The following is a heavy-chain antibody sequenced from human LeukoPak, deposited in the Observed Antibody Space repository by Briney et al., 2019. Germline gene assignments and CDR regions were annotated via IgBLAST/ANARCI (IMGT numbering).Heavy chain of an antibody. J-gene: IGHJ4*02. CDR3: ARDRGAPTPDAY. CDR1: GGTFSSYA. D-gene: IGHD4-17*01. V-gene: IGHV1-69*04. CDR2: IIPILGIA. Sequence: SVKVSCKASGGTFSSYAISWVRQAPGQGLEWMGRIIPILGIANYAQKFQGRVTITADKSMSTAYMELSSLRSEDTAVYYCARDRGAPTPDAYWGQGTLVTVSS.